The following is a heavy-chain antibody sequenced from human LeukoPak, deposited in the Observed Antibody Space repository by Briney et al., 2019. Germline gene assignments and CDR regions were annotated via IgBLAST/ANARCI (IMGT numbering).Heavy chain of an antibody. J-gene: IGHJ6*04. CDR2: ISSSGSTI. CDR1: GFAFSSYE. D-gene: IGHD3-10*02. Sequence: GGSLRPSCAASGFAFSSYEMNWVRQAPGKGLEWVSYISSSGSTIYYADSVKGRFTISRDNAKNSLYLQMNSLRAEDTAVYYCAELGITMIGGVWGKGTTVTISS. V-gene: IGHV3-48*03. CDR3: AELGITMIGGV.